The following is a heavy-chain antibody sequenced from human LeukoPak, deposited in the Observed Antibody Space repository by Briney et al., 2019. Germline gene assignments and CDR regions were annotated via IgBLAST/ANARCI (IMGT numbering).Heavy chain of an antibody. CDR3: ARDGGRLGFDP. Sequence: QPGGSLRLSCAASGFTFSSYEMNWVRQAPGKGLEWVSYISSSGSTMYYADSVKGRFTISRDNAKNSLYLQMNSLRAEDTAVYYCARDGGRLGFDPWGQGTLVTVSS. CDR2: ISSSGSTM. V-gene: IGHV3-48*03. CDR1: GFTFSSYE. D-gene: IGHD2-21*01. J-gene: IGHJ5*02.